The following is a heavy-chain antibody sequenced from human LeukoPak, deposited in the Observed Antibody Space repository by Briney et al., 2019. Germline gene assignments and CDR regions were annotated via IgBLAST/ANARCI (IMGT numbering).Heavy chain of an antibody. CDR1: GFTFSSYA. CDR2: ISYDGSNK. Sequence: GGSLRLSCAASGFTFSSYAMHWVRQAPGKGLEWVAVISYDGSNKYYADSVKGRFTISRDNSKNTLYLQMNSLRAEDTAVYYCARVDGSGWYYFSCFDLWGRGTLVTVSS. J-gene: IGHJ2*01. V-gene: IGHV3-30*04. D-gene: IGHD6-19*01. CDR3: ARVDGSGWYYFSCFDL.